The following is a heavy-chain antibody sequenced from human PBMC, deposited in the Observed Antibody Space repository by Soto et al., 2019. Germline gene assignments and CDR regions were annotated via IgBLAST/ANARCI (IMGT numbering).Heavy chain of an antibody. CDR3: ARRGYSSSWYYYYYYGMDV. V-gene: IGHV1-8*01. Sequence: QVQLVQSGAEVTKPGASVKVSCKASGYTFTSYDINWVRQATGQGLEWMGWMNPNRGNTAYAQKFQGIVTMTRNTSISTAYMERISLRSEDTAVYYCARRGYSSSWYYYYYYGMDVWCQGTTVTVSS. J-gene: IGHJ6*02. D-gene: IGHD6-13*01. CDR2: MNPNRGNT. CDR1: GYTFTSYD.